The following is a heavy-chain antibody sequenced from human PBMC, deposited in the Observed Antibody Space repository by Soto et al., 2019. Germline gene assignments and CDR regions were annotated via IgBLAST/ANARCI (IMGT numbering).Heavy chain of an antibody. CDR1: GFTFSSYG. Sequence: QVQLVESGGGVVQPGRSLRLSCVASGFTFSSYGMHWVRQAPGKGLEGVAVIWYDGSNKYYADSVKGRFTISRDNSKNTLYLQMNSLRAEDTAVYYCARQIGRFRGDEGFDYWGQGTLVTVSS. CDR3: ARQIGRFRGDEGFDY. J-gene: IGHJ4*02. V-gene: IGHV3-33*01. D-gene: IGHD3-16*01. CDR2: IWYDGSNK.